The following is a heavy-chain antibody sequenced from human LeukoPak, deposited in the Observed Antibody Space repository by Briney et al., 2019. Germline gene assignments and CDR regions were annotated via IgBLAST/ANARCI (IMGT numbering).Heavy chain of an antibody. D-gene: IGHD2-2*02. CDR3: VKDIYLDF. Sequence: GGSLGLSCAASGFTFDDYAMHWVRQAPGKGLEWVSGISWNSGSIGYADSVKGRFTISRDNSKNSLYLQMNSLRTEDTALYYCVKDIYLDFWGQGILVTGSS. J-gene: IGHJ4*02. CDR1: GFTFDDYA. V-gene: IGHV3-9*01. CDR2: ISWNSGSI.